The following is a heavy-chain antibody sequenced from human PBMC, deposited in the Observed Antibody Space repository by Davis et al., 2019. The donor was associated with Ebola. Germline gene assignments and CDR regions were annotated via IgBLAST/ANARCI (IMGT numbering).Heavy chain of an antibody. J-gene: IGHJ5*02. Sequence: SETLSLTCNVSGGSISSYYWSWIRQPPGKGLEWIGYIYYSGSTNYNPSLKSRVTISVDTSKNQFSLKLSSVTAADTAVYYCARLSYYYDSSGLGNWFDPWGQGTLVTVSS. CDR2: IYYSGST. CDR1: GGSISSYY. D-gene: IGHD3-22*01. CDR3: ARLSYYYDSSGLGNWFDP. V-gene: IGHV4-59*08.